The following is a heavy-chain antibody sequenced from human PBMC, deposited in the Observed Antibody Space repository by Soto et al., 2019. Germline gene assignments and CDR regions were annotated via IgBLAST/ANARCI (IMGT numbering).Heavy chain of an antibody. CDR3: ARGYTGYCSGGTCHWFDP. CDR2: ISSSASHI. Sequence: GGSLRLSCAASGSSFSSYSMNWVRQAPGKGLEWVSSISSSASHINYADSVKGRFTISRDNAKKSLYLQMNSLRAEDTAVYYCARGYTGYCSGGTCHWFDPWGQGTLVTVSS. V-gene: IGHV3-21*01. D-gene: IGHD2-15*01. J-gene: IGHJ5*02. CDR1: GSSFSSYS.